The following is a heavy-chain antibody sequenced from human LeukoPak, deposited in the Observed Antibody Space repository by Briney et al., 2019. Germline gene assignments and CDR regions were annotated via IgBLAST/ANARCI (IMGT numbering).Heavy chain of an antibody. CDR2: IYYSGST. J-gene: IGHJ4*02. V-gene: IGHV4-59*08. Sequence: SETLSLTCTVSGGSISSYYWSWIRQPPGKGLEWIGYIYYSGSTNYNPSLKSRVTMSVDTSKNQFSLKLSSVTAADTAVYYCARGQTYYYDSSGYYLDYWGQGTLVTVSS. CDR3: ARGQTYYYDSSGYYLDY. CDR1: GGSISSYY. D-gene: IGHD3-22*01.